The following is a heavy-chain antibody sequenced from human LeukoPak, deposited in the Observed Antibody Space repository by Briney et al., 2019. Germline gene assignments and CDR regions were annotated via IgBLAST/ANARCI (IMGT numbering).Heavy chain of an antibody. CDR3: ARGQWNNSGSGSYYKGPYYFDY. CDR1: GGSMSSTSYY. V-gene: IGHV4-39*07. D-gene: IGHD3-10*01. J-gene: IGHJ4*02. CDR2: IYYSGTT. Sequence: SETLSLTCTVSGGSMSSTSYYWGWIRQPPGKGLEWIGTIYYSGTTYYNPSLKSRVTISVDTSKNQFSLKLSSVTAADTAVFYCARGQWNNSGSGSYYKGPYYFDYWGQGTLVTVSS.